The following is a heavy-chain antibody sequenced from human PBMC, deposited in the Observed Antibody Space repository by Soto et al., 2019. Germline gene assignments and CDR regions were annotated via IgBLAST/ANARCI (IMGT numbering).Heavy chain of an antibody. CDR2: ITTNGGST. CDR1: ECNCSSYA. D-gene: IGHD2-2*01. V-gene: IGHV3-64*01. J-gene: IGHJ3*02. CDR3: ARVNVVNGAGAFDI. Sequence: GGSQRVSCGASECNCSSYAMHWVRQAPGKGPECVSAITTNGGSTYYANSVKGRFTISRDNSQNTLYLQMGSLRAEDMAVYYCARVNVVNGAGAFDIWGQGTMVTVSS.